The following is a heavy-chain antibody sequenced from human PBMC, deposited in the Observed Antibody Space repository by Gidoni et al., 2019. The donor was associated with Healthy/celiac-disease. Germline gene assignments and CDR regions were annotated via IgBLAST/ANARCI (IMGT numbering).Heavy chain of an antibody. D-gene: IGHD3-3*01. J-gene: IGHJ4*02. CDR3: ARTKPYYDFWSGYLYYFDY. CDR2: IYHGGST. CDR1: RGPISSSNW. V-gene: IGHV4-4*02. Sequence: QVQLQESVSGLVKPSGTLSLTCAVSRGPISSSNWWSWVRHPPGKGLEWIGEIYHGGSTNYNPSLKSRVTISVDKSKNQFSLKLSSVTAADTAVYYCARTKPYYDFWSGYLYYFDYWGQGTLVTVSS.